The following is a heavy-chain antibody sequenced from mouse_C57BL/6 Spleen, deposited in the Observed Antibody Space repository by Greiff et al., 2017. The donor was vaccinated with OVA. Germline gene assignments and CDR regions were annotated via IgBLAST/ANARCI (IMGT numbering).Heavy chain of an antibody. V-gene: IGHV1-61*01. CDR3: ARGDYGSRGLYWYFDV. D-gene: IGHD1-1*01. CDR1: GYTFTSYW. J-gene: IGHJ1*03. Sequence: QVQLQQPGAELVRPGSSVKLSCKASGYTFTSYWMDWVKQRPGQGLEWIGNIYPSDSETHYNQKFKDKATLTVDKSSSTAYMQLSSLTSEDSAVDYCARGDYGSRGLYWYFDVWGTGTTVTVSS. CDR2: IYPSDSET.